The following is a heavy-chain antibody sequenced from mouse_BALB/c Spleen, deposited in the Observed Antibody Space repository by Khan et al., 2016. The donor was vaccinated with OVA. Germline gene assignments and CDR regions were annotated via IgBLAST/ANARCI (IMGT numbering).Heavy chain of an antibody. CDR2: INPSTAYT. Sequence: QVQLQQSGAELAKPGASVKMSCKASGYTFINYWILWVKQRPEQGLEWIGYINPSTAYTEYNQNFKDKATLTADKSSSTAYMQLSSLTSEDSAVYYCARRGLRWDFDYWGQGTTLTVSS. CDR3: ARRGLRWDFDY. CDR1: GYTFINYW. J-gene: IGHJ2*01. D-gene: IGHD1-1*01. V-gene: IGHV1-7*01.